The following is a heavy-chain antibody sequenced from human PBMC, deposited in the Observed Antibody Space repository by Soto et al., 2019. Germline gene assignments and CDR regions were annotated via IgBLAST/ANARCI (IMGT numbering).Heavy chain of an antibody. CDR3: ARGSTSYCITGTTCGSWFDP. V-gene: IGHV4-4*02. J-gene: IGHJ5*02. D-gene: IGHD1-7*01. Sequence: SETLSLTCAVSGGSISSSHWWSWVRQPPGKGLEWIGEINHSGSTNYNPSLKSRVTISVDTSKNQFSLKLSSVTAADTAVYYCARGSTSYCITGTTCGSWFDPWGQGTLVTVSS. CDR1: GGSISSSHW. CDR2: INHSGST.